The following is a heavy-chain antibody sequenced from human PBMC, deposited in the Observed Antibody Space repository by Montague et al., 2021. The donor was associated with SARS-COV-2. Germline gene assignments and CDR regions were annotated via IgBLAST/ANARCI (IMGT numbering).Heavy chain of an antibody. CDR1: GGSISSYY. CDR2: IYYSGST. Sequence: SETLSLICTVSGGSISSYYWSWIRQPPGKGLEWIGYIYYSGSTNXNPSLKSRVTISVDTSKNQFSLKLSSVTAADTAVYYCARGDVVVVAANDYYYGMDVWGQGTTVTVSS. CDR3: ARGDVVVVAANDYYYGMDV. D-gene: IGHD2-15*01. V-gene: IGHV4-59*01. J-gene: IGHJ6*02.